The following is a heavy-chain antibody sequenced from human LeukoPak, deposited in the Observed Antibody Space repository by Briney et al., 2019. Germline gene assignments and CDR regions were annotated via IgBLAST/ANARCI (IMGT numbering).Heavy chain of an antibody. V-gene: IGHV3-74*01. CDR2: IKSDGKT. D-gene: IGHD2-21*02. J-gene: IGHJ4*02. CDR1: GFTFSSYW. CDR3: ARDLSYGDNYYDY. Sequence: GGSLRLSCAASGFTFSSYWMHWVRQAPGKGLVWVSRIKSDGKTNYADSVKGRFTISRDNSKNTLYLQMNSLRAEDTAVYYCARDLSYGDNYYDYWGQGTLVTVSS.